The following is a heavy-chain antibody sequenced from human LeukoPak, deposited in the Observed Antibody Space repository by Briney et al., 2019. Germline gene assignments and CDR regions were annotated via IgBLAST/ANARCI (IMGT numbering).Heavy chain of an antibody. CDR1: GYTSTGYY. V-gene: IGHV1-2*06. D-gene: IGHD3-22*01. CDR3: ARERDYYDSSGYYYATYFDY. Sequence: ASVKVSCKASGYTSTGYYMHWVRQAPGQGLEWMGRINPNSGGTNYAQKFQGRVTMTRDTSISTAYMELSRLRSDDTAVYYCARERDYYDSSGYYYATYFDYWGQGTLVTVSS. J-gene: IGHJ4*02. CDR2: INPNSGGT.